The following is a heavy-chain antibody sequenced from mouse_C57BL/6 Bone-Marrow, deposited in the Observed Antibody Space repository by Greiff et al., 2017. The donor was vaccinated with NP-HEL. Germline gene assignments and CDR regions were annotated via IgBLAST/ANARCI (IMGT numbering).Heavy chain of an antibody. Sequence: VQLQQSGAELVRPGTSVKVSCKASGYAFTNYLIEWVKQRPGQGLEWIGVINPGSGGTNYNEKFKGKATLTADKSSSTAYMQLSSLTSEDSAVYFCATMVTTKGFDYWGQGTTLTVSS. D-gene: IGHD2-2*01. CDR3: ATMVTTKGFDY. CDR2: INPGSGGT. CDR1: GYAFTNYL. J-gene: IGHJ2*01. V-gene: IGHV1-54*01.